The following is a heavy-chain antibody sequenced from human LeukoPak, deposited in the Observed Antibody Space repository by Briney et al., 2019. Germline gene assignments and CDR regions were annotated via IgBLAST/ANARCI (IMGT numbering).Heavy chain of an antibody. CDR3: ARLFSNYGRWFHP. D-gene: IGHD3-10*01. Sequence: QPGGSLRLSCAASGFTFSSYWMSWVRQARGKGLEWVANIKQDGREKYYVDSVKGRFTISRDNAKNSLYLQMNTLRIEDTAVYYCARLFSNYGRWFHPWGQGTLVTVSS. J-gene: IGHJ5*02. CDR2: IKQDGREK. V-gene: IGHV3-7*01. CDR1: GFTFSSYW.